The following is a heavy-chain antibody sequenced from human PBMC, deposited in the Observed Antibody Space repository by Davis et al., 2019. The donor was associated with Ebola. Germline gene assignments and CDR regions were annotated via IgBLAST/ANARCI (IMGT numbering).Heavy chain of an antibody. Sequence: GESLKISCAASGFTFSSYAMSWVRQAPGKGLEWVSVISGSGDSTYYADPAKGRFTISRDNSKNTLYLQMNSLRAENRAVYYCAKGISSSWPSFDYWGQGTLVTVSS. J-gene: IGHJ4*02. CDR1: GFTFSSYA. CDR3: AKGISSSWPSFDY. CDR2: ISGSGDST. V-gene: IGHV3-23*01. D-gene: IGHD6-13*01.